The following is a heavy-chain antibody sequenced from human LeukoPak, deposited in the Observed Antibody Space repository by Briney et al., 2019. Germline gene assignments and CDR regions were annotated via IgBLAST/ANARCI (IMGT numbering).Heavy chain of an antibody. V-gene: IGHV4-39*01. D-gene: IGHD3-9*01. Sequence: SETLSLTCTVSGGSISSSSYYWGWIRQPPGKGLEWIGSIYYSGSTYYNPSLKSRVTISVDTSKNQFSLKLSSVTAADTAVYYCARGLRYFDWQPKVPLDIWGQGTMVTVSS. CDR3: ARGLRYFDWQPKVPLDI. J-gene: IGHJ3*02. CDR2: IYYSGST. CDR1: GGSISSSSYY.